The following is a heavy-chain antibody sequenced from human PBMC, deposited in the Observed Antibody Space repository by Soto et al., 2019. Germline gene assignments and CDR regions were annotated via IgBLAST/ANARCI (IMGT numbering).Heavy chain of an antibody. CDR1: GFTFSSYW. D-gene: IGHD3-10*01. J-gene: IGHJ4*02. V-gene: IGHV3-7*01. CDR3: ARDRQVWFGELREDYFDY. CDR2: IKQDGSEK. Sequence: PGGSLRLSCAASGFTFSSYWMSWVRQAPGKGLEWVANIKQDGSEKYYVDSVKGRFTISRDNAKNSLYLQMNSLRAEDTAVYYCARDRQVWFGELREDYFDYWGQGTLVTVS.